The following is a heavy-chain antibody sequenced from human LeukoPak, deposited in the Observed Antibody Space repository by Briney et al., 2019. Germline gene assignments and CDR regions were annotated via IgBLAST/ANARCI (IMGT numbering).Heavy chain of an antibody. CDR3: AREVTSIFDIDY. CDR1: GFTFSSYV. J-gene: IGHJ4*02. Sequence: GGSLRLTCAASGFTFSSYVMHWVRQAPGKGLEWVAVMSYDRTTTFYGDSVEGRFTISRDNSKNTLHLQMNSLRPEDTAVYYCAREVTSIFDIDYWGQGTLVTVSS. D-gene: IGHD3-3*02. CDR2: MSYDRTTT. V-gene: IGHV3-30*04.